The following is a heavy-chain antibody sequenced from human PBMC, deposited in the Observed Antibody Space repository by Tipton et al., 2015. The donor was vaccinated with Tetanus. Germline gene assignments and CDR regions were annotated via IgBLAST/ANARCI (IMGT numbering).Heavy chain of an antibody. Sequence: TLSLTCAVSGGSSSSFYWSWIRQPPGKGLEWIGEINQRGGISYNPSLKSRVTISVDTSKNQFSLKLTSVTAADTAVYYCARGRQRLVPAGFDLWGQGTLVTVSS. J-gene: IGHJ5*02. D-gene: IGHD6-13*01. CDR1: GGSSSSFY. CDR3: ARGRQRLVPAGFDL. CDR2: INQRGGI. V-gene: IGHV4-34*01.